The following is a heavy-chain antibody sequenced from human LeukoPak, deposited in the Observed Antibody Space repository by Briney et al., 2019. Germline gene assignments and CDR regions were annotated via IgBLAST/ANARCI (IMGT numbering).Heavy chain of an antibody. D-gene: IGHD4-17*01. Sequence: SETLSLTCTVSGGSMSSYYWSWIRQPPGRGLEYIGYIYYSGSTNYNPSLESRVTMSIATSRNHFSLKVRFVTAADTAVYYCARHPADYGDYGEPNHVYMDVWGKGTKVTVSS. J-gene: IGHJ6*03. CDR1: GGSMSSYY. CDR2: IYYSGST. V-gene: IGHV4-59*08. CDR3: ARHPADYGDYGEPNHVYMDV.